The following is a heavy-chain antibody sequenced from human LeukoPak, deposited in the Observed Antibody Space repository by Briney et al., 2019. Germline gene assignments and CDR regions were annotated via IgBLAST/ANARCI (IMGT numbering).Heavy chain of an antibody. D-gene: IGHD4-17*01. CDR3: ARSDYGDYVA. CDR2: ISYDGTNK. V-gene: IGHV3-30-3*01. Sequence: QPGGSLRLSGAASGFTFSSYAMHWVRQAPGTGLEWVAVISYDGTNKYYADSVKGRFTISRDNPKNTLYLQMNSLRGEDTAVYYCARSDYGDYVAWGQGTLVTVSS. J-gene: IGHJ5*02. CDR1: GFTFSSYA.